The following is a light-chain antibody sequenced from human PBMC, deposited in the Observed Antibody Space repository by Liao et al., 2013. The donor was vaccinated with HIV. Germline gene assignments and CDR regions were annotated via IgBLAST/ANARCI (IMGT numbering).Light chain of an antibody. V-gene: IGLV3-21*01. CDR3: QAWDSSTDVV. J-gene: IGLJ2*01. CDR1: NIGSKS. Sequence: SYELTQPPSVSVAPGKTARITCGGNNIGSKSVHWYQQKPGQAPVLLIYQDSKRPSGIPERFSGSNSGNTATLTISGTQAMDEADYYCQAWDSSTDVVFGGGTKLTVL. CDR2: QDS.